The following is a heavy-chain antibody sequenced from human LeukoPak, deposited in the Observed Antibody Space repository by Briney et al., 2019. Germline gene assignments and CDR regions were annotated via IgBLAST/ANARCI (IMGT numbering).Heavy chain of an antibody. Sequence: PGGSLRLSCAASGFTFSSYAMDWVRQAPGAGLEWVSTMSGNGGSTYYADSVQGRFTISRDNSKDTLYLQMNSLRAGDTAVYYCAKDHHFCDTSSFHPRLDYWGQGTLVTVSS. CDR3: AKDHHFCDTSSFHPRLDY. J-gene: IGHJ4*02. CDR2: MSGNGGST. CDR1: GFTFSSYA. V-gene: IGHV3-23*01. D-gene: IGHD3-22*01.